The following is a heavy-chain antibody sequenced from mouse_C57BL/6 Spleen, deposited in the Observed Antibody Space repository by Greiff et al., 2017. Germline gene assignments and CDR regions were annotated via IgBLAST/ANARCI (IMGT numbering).Heavy chain of an antibody. V-gene: IGHV8-8*01. CDR3: ARIAPYYYGSSYRYFDV. CDR1: GFSLSTFGMG. D-gene: IGHD1-1*01. J-gene: IGHJ1*03. Sequence: QVQLKESGPGILQPSQTLSLTCSFSGFSLSTFGMGVGWIRQPSGKGLEWLAHIWWDDDKYYNPALKSRLTISKDTSKNQVFLKIANVDTADIATYYCARIAPYYYGSSYRYFDVWGTGTTVTVSS. CDR2: IWWDDDK.